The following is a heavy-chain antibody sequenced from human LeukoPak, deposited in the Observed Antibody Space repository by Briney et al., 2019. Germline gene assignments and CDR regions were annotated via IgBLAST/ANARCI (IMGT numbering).Heavy chain of an antibody. V-gene: IGHV3-7*03. CDR3: AKVDYYDSSGNYPNWFDP. D-gene: IGHD3-22*01. CDR2: IKQDGSEK. CDR1: GFTFSSYW. J-gene: IGHJ5*02. Sequence: EGSLRLSCAASGFTFSSYWMSWVRQAPGKGLEWVANIKQDGSEKYYVDSVKGRFTISRDNAKNSLYLQMNSLRAEDTAVYYCAKVDYYDSSGNYPNWFDPWGQGTLVTVSS.